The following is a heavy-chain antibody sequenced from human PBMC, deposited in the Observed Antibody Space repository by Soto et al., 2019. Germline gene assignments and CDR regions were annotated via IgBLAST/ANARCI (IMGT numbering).Heavy chain of an antibody. D-gene: IGHD6-13*01. CDR3: AREQGIAAVNWFDP. CDR2: ISSSGSTI. V-gene: IGHV3-48*03. J-gene: IGHJ5*02. CDR1: GFTFSSYE. Sequence: PGGSLRLSCAASGFTFSSYEMNWVRQAPGKGLEWVSYISSSGSTIYYADSVKGRFTISRDNAKNPLYLQMNSLRAEDTAVYYCAREQGIAAVNWFDPWGQGTLVTVSS.